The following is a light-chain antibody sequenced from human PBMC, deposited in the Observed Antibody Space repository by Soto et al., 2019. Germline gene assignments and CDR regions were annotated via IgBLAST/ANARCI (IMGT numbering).Light chain of an antibody. Sequence: QSALTQPASVSGSPGQSITISCTGTSSDVGGYDYVSWYQHHPGKVPKLIIYEVSKRPSGVSHRFSGSKSGNTASLTISGLQTEDEADYYCSSYTTTSALGFGGGTKVTVL. V-gene: IGLV2-14*01. CDR3: SSYTTTSALG. CDR2: EVS. J-gene: IGLJ2*01. CDR1: SSDVGGYDY.